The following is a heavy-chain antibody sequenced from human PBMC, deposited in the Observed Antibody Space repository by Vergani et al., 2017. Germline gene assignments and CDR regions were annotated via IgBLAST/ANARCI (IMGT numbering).Heavy chain of an antibody. CDR1: GFTFSSYS. CDR3: ARXQGGFGELFYYYYYYMDV. J-gene: IGHJ6*03. D-gene: IGHD3-10*01. CDR2: ISSSSSYI. Sequence: EVQLVESGGGLVKPGGSLRLSCAASGFTFSSYSMNWVRQAPGTGLEWVSSISSSSSYIYYADSVKGRFTISRDNAKNSLYLQMNSLRAEDTAVYYCARXQGGFGELFYYYYYYMDVWGKGTTVTVSS. V-gene: IGHV3-21*01.